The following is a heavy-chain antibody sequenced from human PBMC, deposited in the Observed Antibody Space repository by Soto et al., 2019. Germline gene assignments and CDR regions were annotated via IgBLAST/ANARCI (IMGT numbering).Heavy chain of an antibody. J-gene: IGHJ4*02. CDR3: AKDYSNYEYYFDY. CDR2: ISYDGSNK. D-gene: IGHD4-4*01. Sequence: QVQLVESGGGVVQPGRSLRLSCAASGFTFSSYGMHWVRQAPGKGLEWVAVISYDGSNKYYADSVKGRFTISRDNSKNTLYLQMNSLRAEDTAVYYCAKDYSNYEYYFDYWGQGTLVTVSS. V-gene: IGHV3-30*18. CDR1: GFTFSSYG.